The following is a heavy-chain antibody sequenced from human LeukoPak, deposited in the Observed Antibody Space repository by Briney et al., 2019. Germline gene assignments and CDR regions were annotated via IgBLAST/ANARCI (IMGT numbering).Heavy chain of an antibody. J-gene: IGHJ4*02. D-gene: IGHD2-15*01. CDR2: IHTSGST. CDR3: ARDRLGYCSGGSCYLGYYFDY. CDR1: GGSISSYY. V-gene: IGHV4-4*07. Sequence: SETLSLTCTVSGGSISSYYWSWIRQPAGKGLEWIGRIHTSGSTNYNPSLKSRVTMSVDTSKNQFSLKLSSVTAADTAVYYCARDRLGYCSGGSCYLGYYFDYWGQGTLVTVSS.